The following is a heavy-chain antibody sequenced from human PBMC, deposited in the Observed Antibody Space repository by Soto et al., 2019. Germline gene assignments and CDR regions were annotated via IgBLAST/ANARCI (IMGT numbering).Heavy chain of an antibody. J-gene: IGHJ4*01. V-gene: IGHV4-4*02. Sequence: QVQLQESGPGLVSPLGTLSLTCAVSGGSINTDSWWTWVRQPPGKGLEWIGEIHRSRGTNYNSSLKSRVTISIDSSTNHSSLRLYVVTAADTAVYYGASREEARAFWGHGTLVTVAS. CDR2: IHRSRGT. CDR1: GGSINTDSW. D-gene: IGHD6-6*01. CDR3: ASREEARAF.